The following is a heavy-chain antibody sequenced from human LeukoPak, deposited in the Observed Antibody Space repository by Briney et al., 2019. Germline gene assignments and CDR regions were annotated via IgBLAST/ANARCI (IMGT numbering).Heavy chain of an antibody. CDR3: AAQGVFSHGGY. J-gene: IGHJ4*02. V-gene: IGHV3-53*01. Sequence: GGSLRLSCAASGFTVSNNYMSWVRQAPGKGLEWVSVIYSGGSAYYTDSVKGRFTISRDTSKNTLYLQMNSLRAEDTAVYYCAAQGVFSHGGYWGQGTLVTVSS. CDR2: IYSGGSA. CDR1: GFTVSNNY. D-gene: IGHD3-16*01.